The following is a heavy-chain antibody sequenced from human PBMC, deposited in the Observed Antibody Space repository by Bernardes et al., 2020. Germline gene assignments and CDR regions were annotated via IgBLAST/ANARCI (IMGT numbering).Heavy chain of an antibody. CDR3: ARQKDDMVRGVIIKYYFDY. V-gene: IGHV4-39*01. Sequence: SEPLSLTCTVSGGSISSSSYYWGWLRQPPGKGLEWIGSIYYSGSTYYNPSLKSRVTISVDTSKNQFSLKLSSVTAADTAVYYCARQKDDMVRGVIIKYYFDYWGQGTLVTVSS. CDR2: IYYSGST. D-gene: IGHD3-10*01. CDR1: GGSISSSSYY. J-gene: IGHJ4*02.